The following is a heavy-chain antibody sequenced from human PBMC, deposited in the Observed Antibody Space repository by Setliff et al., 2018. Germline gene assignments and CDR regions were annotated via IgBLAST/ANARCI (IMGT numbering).Heavy chain of an antibody. D-gene: IGHD3-3*01. Sequence: LRLSCAASGFSFSSYSMNWVRQAPGKGLEWVSYISSSSSIIYYADSVKGRFTISRDNAKNSLYLQMNSLRGEDTAVYYCAKVGIFGGGYFDFWGQGTLVTVS. CDR3: AKVGIFGGGYFDF. CDR1: GFSFSSYS. J-gene: IGHJ4*02. V-gene: IGHV3-48*01. CDR2: ISSSSSII.